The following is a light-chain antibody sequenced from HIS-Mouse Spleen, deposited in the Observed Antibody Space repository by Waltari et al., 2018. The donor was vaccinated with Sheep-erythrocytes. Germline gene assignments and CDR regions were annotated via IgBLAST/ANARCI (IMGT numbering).Light chain of an antibody. V-gene: IGKV1-5*03. CDR3: QQYNSYSPYT. J-gene: IGKJ2*01. CDR2: KAS. CDR1: QSISSW. Sequence: DIQMTQSPSTLSASVGDRVTIPCRASQSISSWLAWYQQKPGKAPKLLIYKASSLESGVPSRFSGSGSGTEFTLTISSLQPDDFATDYCQQYNSYSPYTFGQGTKLEIK.